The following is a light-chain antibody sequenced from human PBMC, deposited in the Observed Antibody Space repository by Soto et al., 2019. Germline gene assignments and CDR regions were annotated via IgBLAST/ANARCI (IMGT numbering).Light chain of an antibody. Sequence: IQLTQSPSSLSASVGDSVTITCRASQGVSRYLSWYQQKPGRAPILLISAASTLQSGVPARCSGSGSGTDFTLSITSLQPEDVATYYCQQLNTYPVTFGGGTKVEIK. CDR2: AAS. J-gene: IGKJ4*01. CDR1: QGVSRY. V-gene: IGKV1-9*01. CDR3: QQLNTYPVT.